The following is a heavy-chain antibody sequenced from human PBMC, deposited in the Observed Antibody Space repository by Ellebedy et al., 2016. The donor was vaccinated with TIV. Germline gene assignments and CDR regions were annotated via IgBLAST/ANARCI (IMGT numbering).Heavy chain of an antibody. CDR2: ISDTGGST. D-gene: IGHD2-21*02. CDR1: GFTFSSYA. Sequence: GESLKISCAASGFTFSSYAMSWVRQAPGKGLEWVSAISDTGGSTYYADSVKGRFTVSRDNSKGTLFLQMNDLRPADTAVYYCVRGDSAMTFDDWGQGTLVTVSA. CDR3: VRGDSAMTFDD. V-gene: IGHV3-23*01. J-gene: IGHJ4*02.